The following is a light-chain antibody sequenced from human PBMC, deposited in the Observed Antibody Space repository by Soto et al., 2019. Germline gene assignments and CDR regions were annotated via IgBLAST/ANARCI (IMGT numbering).Light chain of an antibody. J-gene: IGKJ4*01. Sequence: DIQLTQSPSFLSASVGDRVTISCRASQGINTFLAWYQQKPGKTPNLLISAASSLRTGVPSRFSGSGSGTEFTLTISGLQPEDFATYYCQHLNTFPLTFGGGTK. CDR2: AAS. CDR3: QHLNTFPLT. V-gene: IGKV1-9*01. CDR1: QGINTF.